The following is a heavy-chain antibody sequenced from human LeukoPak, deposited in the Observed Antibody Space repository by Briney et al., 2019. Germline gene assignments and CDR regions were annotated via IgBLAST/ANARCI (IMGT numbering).Heavy chain of an antibody. CDR3: AREAGYSSSWHINY. Sequence: GGSLRLSCAASGFTFSDYYMSWIRQAPGKGLEWVSYISSSGSTIYYADSVKGRFTISRDNAKNSLYLQTNSLRAEDTAVYYCAREAGYSSSWHINYWGQGTLVTVSS. CDR2: ISSSGSTI. D-gene: IGHD6-13*01. V-gene: IGHV3-11*04. CDR1: GFTFSDYY. J-gene: IGHJ4*02.